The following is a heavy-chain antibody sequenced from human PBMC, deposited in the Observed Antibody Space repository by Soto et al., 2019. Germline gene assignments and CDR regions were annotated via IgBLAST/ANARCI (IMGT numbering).Heavy chain of an antibody. D-gene: IGHD3-3*01. CDR1: GFSFSTYS. CDR2: ISYDGSNQ. J-gene: IGHJ6*02. Sequence: PGGSLRLSCAASGFSFSTYSMHWVRQAPGKGLEWVSVISYDGSNQYYSDSLKGRFTISRDNSKNTVSLYMRSLRPEDTAVYYCAKPFYDFWSGPTHHYYGLDVWGQGTTVTVS. V-gene: IGHV3-30*18. CDR3: AKPFYDFWSGPTHHYYGLDV.